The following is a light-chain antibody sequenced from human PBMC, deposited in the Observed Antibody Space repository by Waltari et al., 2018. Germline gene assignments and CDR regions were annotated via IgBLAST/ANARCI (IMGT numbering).Light chain of an antibody. CDR1: SSDVGCYNY. Sequence: QSALTQPRSVSGSPGQSVTIPCPGTSSDVGCYNYVSWYQHHPGKAPKLLIFDVIKRPSGVPDRFSGSKSGNTASLTISGLQAEDEADYYCCSYAGSYTVVFGGGTRLTVL. CDR2: DVI. J-gene: IGLJ2*01. CDR3: CSYAGSYTVV. V-gene: IGLV2-11*01.